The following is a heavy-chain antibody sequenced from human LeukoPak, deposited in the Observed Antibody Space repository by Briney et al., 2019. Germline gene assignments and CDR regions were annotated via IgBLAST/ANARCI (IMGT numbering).Heavy chain of an antibody. CDR1: GGSISSYY. CDR3: ARDGWEYYYGSGSYPGAFDI. Sequence: SETLSLTCTVSGGSISSYYWSWIRQPPGKGLEWIGYIYYSGSTNYNPSLKSRVTISVDTSKNQFSLKLSSVTAADTAVYYCARDGWEYYYGSGSYPGAFDIWGQGTMVTVSS. J-gene: IGHJ3*02. CDR2: IYYSGST. V-gene: IGHV4-59*01. D-gene: IGHD3-10*01.